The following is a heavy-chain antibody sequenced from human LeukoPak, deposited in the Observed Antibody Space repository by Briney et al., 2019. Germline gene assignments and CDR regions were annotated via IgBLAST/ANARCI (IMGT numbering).Heavy chain of an antibody. D-gene: IGHD1-26*01. J-gene: IGHJ4*02. CDR3: AREVFGELLGMDY. V-gene: IGHV3-48*03. Sequence: GGSLRLSCAASGFTFSSYEMNWVRQAPGKGLEWVSYISSSGSTIYYADSVKGRFTISRDNAKNSLYLQMNSLRAEDTAVYYCAREVFGELLGMDYWGQGTLVTVSS. CDR1: GFTFSSYE. CDR2: ISSSGSTI.